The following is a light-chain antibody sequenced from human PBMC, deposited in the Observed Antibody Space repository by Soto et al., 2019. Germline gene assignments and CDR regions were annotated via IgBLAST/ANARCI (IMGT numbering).Light chain of an antibody. V-gene: IGKV3D-11*03. CDR2: DAS. CDR1: QSVSSN. J-gene: IGKJ2*01. CDR3: QHYGSSQYT. Sequence: EIVLIQSPATLSLSPGERATLSCRASQSVSSNLAWYQQNPGQAPRLLIFDASNRATGIPARFSGSGSGTDFILTISSLEPEDFAVYYCQHYGSSQYTFGQGTKLEIK.